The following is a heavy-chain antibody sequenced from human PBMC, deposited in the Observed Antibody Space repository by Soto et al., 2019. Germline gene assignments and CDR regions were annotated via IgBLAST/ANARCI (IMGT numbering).Heavy chain of an antibody. Sequence: GGSLRLSCAASGFTLSSYWMSWVRQAPGKGLEWVANIKQDGSEKYYVDSVKGRFTISRDNAKNSLYLQMNSLRAEDTAVYYCARAGYDFWNYLDVWGKGTTVTVSS. V-gene: IGHV3-7*01. CDR2: IKQDGSEK. CDR3: ARAGYDFWNYLDV. J-gene: IGHJ6*03. D-gene: IGHD3-3*01. CDR1: GFTLSSYW.